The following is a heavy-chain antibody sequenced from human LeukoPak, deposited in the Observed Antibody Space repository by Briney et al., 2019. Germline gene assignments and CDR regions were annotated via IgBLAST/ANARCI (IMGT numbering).Heavy chain of an antibody. J-gene: IGHJ4*02. Sequence: GGSLRLPCAASGLTFSRYCMHWVRQAPGKGLEWVSAISCSGGSTYYADSVKGRLTISRDNSKNTLYLQMNSLRAEDTAVYYCAKVFNYYDSSGYYEDYFDYWGQGTLVTVSS. D-gene: IGHD3-22*01. CDR2: ISCSGGST. CDR1: GLTFSRYC. V-gene: IGHV3-23*01. CDR3: AKVFNYYDSSGYYEDYFDY.